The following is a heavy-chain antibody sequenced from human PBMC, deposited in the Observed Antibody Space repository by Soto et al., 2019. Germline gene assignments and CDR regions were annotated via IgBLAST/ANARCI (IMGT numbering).Heavy chain of an antibody. CDR3: ARHGFGSLHGLVDV. CDR1: GGSITNYY. J-gene: IGHJ6*02. CDR2: IKYNGDS. Sequence: QVQLQESGPGLVKPSETLSLTCTVSGGSITNYYCSWFRQPPGKGLEWIGYIKYNGDSAYNLSLKSRVTMSMDTSKIQFSLMLESVTATDTAVYYCARHGFGSLHGLVDVWGQGTTVIVSS. D-gene: IGHD3-10*01. V-gene: IGHV4-59*08.